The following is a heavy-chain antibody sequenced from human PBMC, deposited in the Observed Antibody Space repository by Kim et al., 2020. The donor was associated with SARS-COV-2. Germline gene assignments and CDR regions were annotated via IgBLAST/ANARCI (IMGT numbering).Heavy chain of an antibody. D-gene: IGHD3-10*01. Sequence: GGSLRLSCAASGFTFSSYSMNWVRQAPGKGLEWVSSISSSSSYIYYADSVKGRFTISRDNAKNSLYLQMNSLRAEDTAVYYCARDKTMVRGVIKSRNDYWGQGTLVTVSS. CDR3: ARDKTMVRGVIKSRNDY. V-gene: IGHV3-21*01. CDR2: ISSSSSYI. CDR1: GFTFSSYS. J-gene: IGHJ4*02.